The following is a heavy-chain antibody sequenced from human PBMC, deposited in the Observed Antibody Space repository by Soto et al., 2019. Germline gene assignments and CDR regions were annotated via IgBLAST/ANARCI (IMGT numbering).Heavy chain of an antibody. J-gene: IGHJ6*03. CDR2: ISGSGGST. Sequence: GGSLRLSCAASGFTFSSYAMSWVRQAPGKGLEWVSAISGSGGSTYYADSVKGRFTISRDNSKNTLYLQMNSLRAEDTAVYYCAKDLKVLTGTTSRRNYYYYYYMDVWGKGTTVTVSS. D-gene: IGHD1-7*01. CDR3: AKDLKVLTGTTSRRNYYYYYYMDV. CDR1: GFTFSSYA. V-gene: IGHV3-23*01.